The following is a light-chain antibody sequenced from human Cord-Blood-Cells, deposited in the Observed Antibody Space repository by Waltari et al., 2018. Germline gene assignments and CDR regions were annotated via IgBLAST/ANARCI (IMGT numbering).Light chain of an antibody. Sequence: DIVMTQSPDSLAVSLGERATIHCKSSQSVLYSSNNKNYLAWYQQKPGQPPKLLIYWASTRESGVPDRFSGSGSGTDFTLTISSLQAEDVAVYDCQQYYSTPYTFGQGTKLEIK. V-gene: IGKV4-1*01. CDR3: QQYYSTPYT. J-gene: IGKJ2*01. CDR1: QSVLYSSNNKNY. CDR2: WAS.